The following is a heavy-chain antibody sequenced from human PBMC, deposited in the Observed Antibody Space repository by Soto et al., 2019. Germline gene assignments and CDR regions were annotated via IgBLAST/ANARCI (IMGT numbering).Heavy chain of an antibody. J-gene: IGHJ4*02. Sequence: ASETLSLTCTVSGGSISSYYWSWIRQPPGKGLEWIGYIYYSGSTNYNPSLKSRVTISVDTSKNQFSLKLSSVTAADTAVYYCAREVTTTGSGYDSWGQGTLVTVSS. D-gene: IGHD5-12*01. CDR3: AREVTTTGSGYDS. V-gene: IGHV4-59*01. CDR2: IYYSGST. CDR1: GGSISSYY.